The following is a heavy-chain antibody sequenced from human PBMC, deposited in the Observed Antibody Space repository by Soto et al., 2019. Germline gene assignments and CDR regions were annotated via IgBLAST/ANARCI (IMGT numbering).Heavy chain of an antibody. CDR3: ARSYFDY. Sequence: PGGSLRLSCAASGFTFSNYWMHWVRQAPGKGLEWVANINQDGSEKYYVNSVKGRFTISRDNAKNSLYLQMNSLRAEDTAVYYCARSYFDYWGQGTLVTVSS. V-gene: IGHV3-7*01. J-gene: IGHJ4*02. CDR2: INQDGSEK. CDR1: GFTFSNYW.